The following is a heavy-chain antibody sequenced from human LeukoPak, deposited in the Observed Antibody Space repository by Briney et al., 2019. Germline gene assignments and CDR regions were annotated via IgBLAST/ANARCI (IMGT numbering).Heavy chain of an antibody. Sequence: PGGSLRLSCAASGFTFSSYAMHWVRQAPGKGLEWVAVISYDGSNKYYADSVKGRFTISRDNSKNTLYLQMNSLRAEDTAVYYCARGNWNSVIWGQGTLVTVSS. D-gene: IGHD1-1*01. CDR3: ARGNWNSVI. CDR1: GFTFSSYA. CDR2: ISYDGSNK. J-gene: IGHJ4*02. V-gene: IGHV3-30-3*01.